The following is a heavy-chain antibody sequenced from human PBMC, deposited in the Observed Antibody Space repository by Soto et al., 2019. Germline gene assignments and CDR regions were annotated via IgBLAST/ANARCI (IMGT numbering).Heavy chain of an antibody. CDR3: ARDTGYTSGWSYFDY. J-gene: IGHJ4*02. CDR2: IYSGGGT. Sequence: PGGSLRLSCAASGFTVGGNYMSWVRQAPGKGLECVSVIYSGGGTYYADSVKGRFTISRDNTKNTMYLQMNSLRAEDTAVYYCARDTGYTSGWSYFDYWGQGTLVTVSS. V-gene: IGHV3-66*01. CDR1: GFTVGGNY. D-gene: IGHD6-19*01.